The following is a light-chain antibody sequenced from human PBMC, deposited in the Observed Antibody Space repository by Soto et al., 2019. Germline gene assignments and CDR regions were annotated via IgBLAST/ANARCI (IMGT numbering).Light chain of an antibody. CDR3: QQYNNWPRT. CDR1: QGISSD. J-gene: IGKJ5*01. CDR2: AAS. V-gene: IGKV1-9*01. Sequence: DLQLTQSPSFLSASVGYRGTITCRASQGISSDLAWYQQNPGKAPKLLIYAASTLQNGVPSTFSGSASGTEFTLTISSLQSEDFAVYYCQQYNNWPRTFGQGTRLEIK.